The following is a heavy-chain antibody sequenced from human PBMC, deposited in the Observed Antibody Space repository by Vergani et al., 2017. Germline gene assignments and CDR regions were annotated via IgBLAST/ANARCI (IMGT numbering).Heavy chain of an antibody. J-gene: IGHJ6*03. V-gene: IGHV3-7*01. CDR3: ARASSSSGYYSYYYMDV. Sequence: EVQLVESGGGLVQPGGSLRLSCAASGFTFSSYWMSWVRQAPGKGLEWVANIKEDGSEKYYVDSVKGRFTISRDKAKNSLYLQMNSLRAEDTAVYYCARASSSSGYYSYYYMDVWGKGTTVTVSS. D-gene: IGHD6-6*01. CDR1: GFTFSSYW. CDR2: IKEDGSEK.